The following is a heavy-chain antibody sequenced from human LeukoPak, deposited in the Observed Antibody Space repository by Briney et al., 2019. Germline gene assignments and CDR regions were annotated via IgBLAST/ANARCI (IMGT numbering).Heavy chain of an antibody. CDR1: GFSFSSYS. CDR3: ARETRSLVIGAAAGPWNY. D-gene: IGHD6-13*01. J-gene: IGHJ4*02. Sequence: PGGSLRLSCEASGFSFSSYSINWVRQSPGKGLEWISYISSSGSSIYYADSVKGRFAISRDNAKNSVYLQMNSLGVEDTAVYYRARETRSLVIGAAAGPWNYWGQGTLVTVSS. V-gene: IGHV3-48*01. CDR2: ISSSGSSI.